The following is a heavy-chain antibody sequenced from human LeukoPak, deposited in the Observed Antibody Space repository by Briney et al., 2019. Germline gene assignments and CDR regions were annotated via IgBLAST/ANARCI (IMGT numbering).Heavy chain of an antibody. J-gene: IGHJ4*02. CDR3: ARDRYYDGSVSYYEPGY. Sequence: SETLSLTCTVSGYSISSGYYWGWIRQPAGKGLEWIGRIHINGNTNYNPSLDSRVTISLDTSKNQFSLKLSSVTVADTAAYYCARDRYYDGSVSYYEPGYWGQGILVTVSS. D-gene: IGHD3-22*01. V-gene: IGHV4-38-2*02. CDR2: IHINGNT. CDR1: GYSISSGYY.